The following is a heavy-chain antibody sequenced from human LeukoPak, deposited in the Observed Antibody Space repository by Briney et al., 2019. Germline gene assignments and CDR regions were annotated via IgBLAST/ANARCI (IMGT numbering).Heavy chain of an antibody. CDR3: ARDEREVGSGSYPDF. J-gene: IGHJ4*02. Sequence: GGSLRLSCAASGFTFSDYYMSWIRQAPGKGLEWVSYISSSSYTNYADSVKRRFTISRDNAKNSLYLQMNSLRAEDTAVYYCARDEREVGSGSYPDFWGQGTLVTVSS. CDR1: GFTFSDYY. V-gene: IGHV3-11*06. CDR2: ISSSSYT. D-gene: IGHD3-10*01.